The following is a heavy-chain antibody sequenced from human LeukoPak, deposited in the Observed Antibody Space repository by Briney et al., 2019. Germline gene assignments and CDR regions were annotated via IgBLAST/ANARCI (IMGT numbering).Heavy chain of an antibody. CDR2: ISSSGSTI. CDR3: AELGITMIGGV. V-gene: IGHV3-48*03. D-gene: IGHD3-10*02. Sequence: GGSLTLSCAASGFTFSSYEMNWVRQAPGKGLEWVSYISSSGSTIYYADSVKGRFTISSDNAKNSLYLQMNSLRAEDTAVYYCAELGITMIGGVWGKGTTVTISS. J-gene: IGHJ6*04. CDR1: GFTFSSYE.